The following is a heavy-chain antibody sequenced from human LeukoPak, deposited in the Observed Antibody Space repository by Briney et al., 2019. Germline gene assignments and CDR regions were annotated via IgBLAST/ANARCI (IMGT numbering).Heavy chain of an antibody. CDR2: INPNSGGT. Sequence: VASVKVSRKASGYTFTGYYMHWVRQAPGQGLEWMGWINPNSGGTNYAQKFQGRVTMTRDTSISTAYMELSRLRSDDTAVYYCARAYYDILTGYYPYYFDYWGQGTLVTVSS. CDR1: GYTFTGYY. J-gene: IGHJ4*02. V-gene: IGHV1-2*02. CDR3: ARAYYDILTGYYPYYFDY. D-gene: IGHD3-9*01.